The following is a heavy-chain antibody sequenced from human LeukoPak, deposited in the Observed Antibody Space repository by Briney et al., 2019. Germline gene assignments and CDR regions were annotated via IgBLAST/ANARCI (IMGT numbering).Heavy chain of an antibody. V-gene: IGHV3-7*01. CDR1: GFTFGDYA. CDR3: AELGITMIGGV. J-gene: IGHJ6*04. CDR2: INQDGNKK. D-gene: IGHD3-10*02. Sequence: GGSLRLSCTASGFTFGDYAMTWVRQAPGKGLEWVANINQDGNKKYYVDSVKGRFTISRDNAKNSLYLQMNSLRAEDTAVYYCAELGITMIGGVWGKGTTVTISS.